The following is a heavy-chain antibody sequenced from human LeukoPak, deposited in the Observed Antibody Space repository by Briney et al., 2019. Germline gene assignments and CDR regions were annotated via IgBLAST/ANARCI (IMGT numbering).Heavy chain of an antibody. CDR2: FDPEDGET. V-gene: IGHV1-24*01. D-gene: IGHD5-18*01. Sequence: ASVKVSCKVSGYTLTELSMHWVRQAPGKGLEWMGGFDPEDGETIYAQKFQGRVTMTEDTSTDTAYMELGSLRSEDTAVYYCAKGGIQLWFRGAFDIWGQGTMVTVSS. CDR3: AKGGIQLWFRGAFDI. J-gene: IGHJ3*02. CDR1: GYTLTELS.